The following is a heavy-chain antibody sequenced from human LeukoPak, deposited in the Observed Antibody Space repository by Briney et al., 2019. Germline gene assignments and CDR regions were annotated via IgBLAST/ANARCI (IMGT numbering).Heavy chain of an antibody. J-gene: IGHJ5*02. Sequence: GGSLRLSCAASGFTFSSYAMSWVRQAPGKGLEWVSAISGSGGSTYYADSVKGRFTISRDNSKNTLYLQMNSLRAEDTAVYYCARGRDILTGTEGGFDPWGQGTLVTVSS. CDR3: ARGRDILTGTEGGFDP. CDR2: ISGSGGST. CDR1: GFTFSSYA. D-gene: IGHD3-9*01. V-gene: IGHV3-23*01.